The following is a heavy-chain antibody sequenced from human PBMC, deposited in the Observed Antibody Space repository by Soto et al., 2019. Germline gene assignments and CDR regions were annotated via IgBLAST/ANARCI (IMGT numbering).Heavy chain of an antibody. V-gene: IGHV4-59*08. CDR2: IYYAGST. Sequence: SETLSLTCTVSGGSISPYYWSWIRQPPGKGLEWVGYIYYAGSTSYNPSLKSRVTISVDTSKMQFSLNLTSVTAADTAVYYCARHVEWEIFYYFEHWGQGTPVTVSS. CDR1: GGSISPYY. D-gene: IGHD3-9*01. J-gene: IGHJ4*01. CDR3: ARHVEWEIFYYFEH.